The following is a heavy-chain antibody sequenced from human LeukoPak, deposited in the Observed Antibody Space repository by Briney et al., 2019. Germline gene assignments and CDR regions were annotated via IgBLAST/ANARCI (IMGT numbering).Heavy chain of an antibody. CDR1: GGSISSSSYY. D-gene: IGHD3-10*01. CDR3: ARGGYYGSGNDFRFDP. CDR2: IYYSGST. J-gene: IGHJ5*02. V-gene: IGHV4-39*07. Sequence: PSETLSLTCTVSGGSISSSSYYWGWIRQPPGKGLEWIGSIYYSGSTYYNPSLKSRVTISVDTSKNQFSLKLSSVTAADTAVYYCARGGYYGSGNDFRFDPWGQGTLVTVSS.